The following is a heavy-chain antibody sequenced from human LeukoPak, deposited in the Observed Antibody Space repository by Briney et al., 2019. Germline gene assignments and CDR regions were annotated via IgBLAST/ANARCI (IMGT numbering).Heavy chain of an antibody. J-gene: IGHJ4*02. D-gene: IGHD3-16*02. CDR2: ISGSGGST. V-gene: IGHV3-23*01. Sequence: GGSLRLSCAASGFTFSSYAMSWVRQAPGKGLEWVSAISGSGGSTYYAASVKGRFTISRDNSKNTLYLQMNSLRAEDTAVYYCAKPPFYVWGSYRWDFDYWGQGTLVTVSS. CDR1: GFTFSSYA. CDR3: AKPPFYVWGSYRWDFDY.